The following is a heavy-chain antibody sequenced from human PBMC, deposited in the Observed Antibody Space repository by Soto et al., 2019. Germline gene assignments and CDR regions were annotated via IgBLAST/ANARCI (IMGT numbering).Heavy chain of an antibody. Sequence: SETLSLTCAVYGGSFSGYYWSWIRQPPGKGLEWIGEINHSGSTNYNPSLKSRVTISVDTSKNQFSLKLSSVTAADTAVYYCARTGYDFWSGYPTDAFDIWGQGTMVTVSS. V-gene: IGHV4-34*01. D-gene: IGHD3-3*01. CDR2: INHSGST. CDR3: ARTGYDFWSGYPTDAFDI. CDR1: GGSFSGYY. J-gene: IGHJ3*02.